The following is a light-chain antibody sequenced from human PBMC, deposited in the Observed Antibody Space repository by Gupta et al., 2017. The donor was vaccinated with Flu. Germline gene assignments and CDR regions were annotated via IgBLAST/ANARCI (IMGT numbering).Light chain of an antibody. V-gene: IGKV3-11*01. CDR3: QQRDDWPPYS. CDR1: QSVGTF. Sequence: ERATLSCRASQSVGTFLAWYQLRPGQAPRLLIYDVSKRATGIPARFSGSGSGTDFTLTINSLEPEDFAIYYCQQRDDWPPYSFGGGTRVEMK. J-gene: IGKJ4*01. CDR2: DVS.